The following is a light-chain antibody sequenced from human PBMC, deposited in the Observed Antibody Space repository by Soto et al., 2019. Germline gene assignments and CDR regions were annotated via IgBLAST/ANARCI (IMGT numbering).Light chain of an antibody. Sequence: IVMTQSAATLSVTPGERATLSCRASQSVTSNFAWYQQKPGQAPRLLIYDASTRATGIPARFSGSGSGTEFTLTISSLQSEDFAVYYCQQYNNWPPWTFGRGTKVDIK. J-gene: IGKJ1*01. CDR2: DAS. V-gene: IGKV3-15*01. CDR1: QSVTSN. CDR3: QQYNNWPPWT.